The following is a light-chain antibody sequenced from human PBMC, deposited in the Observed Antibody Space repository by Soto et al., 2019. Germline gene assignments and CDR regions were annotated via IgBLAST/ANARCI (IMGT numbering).Light chain of an antibody. Sequence: QSVLTQPPSASASLGASVTLTCTLTSGYSNYKVDWYQQRPGKGPRFVMRVGSGGIVGSKGDGIPDRFSVLGSGLNRYLTIKNIQEEDESDYHCGADHGSGSNPMWVFGGGTKVTVL. J-gene: IGLJ2*01. CDR3: GADHGSGSNPMWV. CDR1: SGYSNYK. CDR2: VGSGGIVG. V-gene: IGLV9-49*01.